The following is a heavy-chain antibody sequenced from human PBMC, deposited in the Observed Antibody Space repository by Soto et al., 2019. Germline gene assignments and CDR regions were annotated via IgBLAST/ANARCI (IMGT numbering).Heavy chain of an antibody. J-gene: IGHJ4*02. CDR1: GFTFSSYA. D-gene: IGHD1-26*01. CDR3: AKGKGSGNYATGDY. CDR2: VSDSGGNT. V-gene: IGHV3-23*01. Sequence: EVQLLESGGGLVQPGGSLRLSCAASGFTFSSYAMSWVRQAPGKGLEWVSGVSDSGGNTYYADSVKGRFTISRDNSKNTVHLQMNSLRAEDTAVYYCAKGKGSGNYATGDYWGQGTLVTVSS.